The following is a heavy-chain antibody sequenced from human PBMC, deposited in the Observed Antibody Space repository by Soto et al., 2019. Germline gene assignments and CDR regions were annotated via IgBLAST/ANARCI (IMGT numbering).Heavy chain of an antibody. CDR1: GGTFSSYA. CDR2: IIPIFGTA. J-gene: IGHJ6*02. V-gene: IGHV1-69*12. CDR3: ARDTGLLEDYYYYGMDV. Sequence: QVQLVQSGAEVKKPGSSVKVSCKASGGTFSSYAISWVRQAPGQGLEWMGGIIPIFGTANYAQKFQGRVTITADESTSTAYMELSSLRSEDTAVYYCARDTGLLEDYYYYGMDVWGQGTTVTVSS. D-gene: IGHD3-3*01.